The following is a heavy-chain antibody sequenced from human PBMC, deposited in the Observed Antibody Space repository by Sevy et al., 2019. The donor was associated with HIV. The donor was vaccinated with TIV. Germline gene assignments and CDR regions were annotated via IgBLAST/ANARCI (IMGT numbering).Heavy chain of an antibody. J-gene: IGHJ6*02. CDR3: ARPNRIGIVGATTYYYYGMDV. V-gene: IGHV4-39*01. D-gene: IGHD1-26*01. Sequence: SETLSLTCTVSGGSISSSSYYWGWIRQPPGKGLEWIGSIYYSGSTYYNPSLKSRVTISVDTSKNQFSLKLSSVTAADTAVYYCARPNRIGIVGATTYYYYGMDVWGQGTTVTVSS. CDR2: IYYSGST. CDR1: GGSISSSSYY.